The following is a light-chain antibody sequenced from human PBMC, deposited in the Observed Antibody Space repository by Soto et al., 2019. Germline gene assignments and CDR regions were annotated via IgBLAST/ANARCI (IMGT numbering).Light chain of an antibody. CDR1: QSVSSN. CDR2: GAS. V-gene: IGKV3-15*01. Sequence: EIVMTQSPATLSASPVERATLSCRASQSVSSNLAWYQQKPGQAPRLLIYGASTRATGIPARFSGSGSGTEFTLTISSLQSEDFAVYYCQQYSNWPPLTFGGGTKVDIK. J-gene: IGKJ4*01. CDR3: QQYSNWPPLT.